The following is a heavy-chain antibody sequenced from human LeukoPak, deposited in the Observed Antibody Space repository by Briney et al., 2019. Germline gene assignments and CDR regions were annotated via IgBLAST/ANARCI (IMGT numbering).Heavy chain of an antibody. D-gene: IGHD1-1*01. CDR2: IYYSGST. Sequence: SETLSLTCTVSGDSISSYYWRWIRQPPGKRLEWVVYIYYSGSTNYNPSLKSRVTISVETSKSQCSLKRSSVSAADTGVYYCARRTLPDDTFDICGQGKMVTVSS. V-gene: IGHV4-59*08. CDR1: GDSISSYY. CDR3: ARRTLPDDTFDI. J-gene: IGHJ3*02.